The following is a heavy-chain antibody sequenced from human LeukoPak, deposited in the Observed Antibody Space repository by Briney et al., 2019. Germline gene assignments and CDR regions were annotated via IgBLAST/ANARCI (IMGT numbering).Heavy chain of an antibody. V-gene: IGHV3-49*04. Sequence: GGSLRLSCTASGFTFGDYAMSWVRQAPGKGLEWVGFIRSKAYGGTTEYAASVKGRFTISRDDSKSIAYLQMNSLKTEDTAVYYCTRVVPYDYGDYASDYWGQGTLVTVSS. CDR1: GFTFGDYA. CDR3: TRVVPYDYGDYASDY. D-gene: IGHD4-17*01. J-gene: IGHJ4*02. CDR2: IRSKAYGGTT.